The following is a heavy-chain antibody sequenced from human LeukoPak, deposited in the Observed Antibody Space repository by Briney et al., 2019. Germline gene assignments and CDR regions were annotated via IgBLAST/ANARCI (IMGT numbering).Heavy chain of an antibody. Sequence: ASVKVSCKASGYTFTGYYMHWVRQAPGQGLEWMGWINPNSGGTNYAQKFQGRVTMTRDTSISTAYMELSRLRSDDTAVYYCARAVAAPEGDDAFDIWGQGTMVTVSS. J-gene: IGHJ3*02. V-gene: IGHV1-2*02. CDR2: INPNSGGT. CDR3: ARAVAAPEGDDAFDI. D-gene: IGHD6-13*01. CDR1: GYTFTGYY.